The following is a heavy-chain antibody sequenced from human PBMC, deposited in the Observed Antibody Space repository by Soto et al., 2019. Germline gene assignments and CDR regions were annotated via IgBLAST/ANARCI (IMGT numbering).Heavy chain of an antibody. J-gene: IGHJ5*02. V-gene: IGHV3-9*01. CDR3: AKVVDYDYIWGSLDP. Sequence: EVQLVESGGGLVQPGRSLRLSCAASGFTFDDYAMHWVRQAPGKGLEWVSGISWNSGSIGYADSVKGRFTISRDNAKNSLYLQMNSLRAEDTALYYCAKVVDYDYIWGSLDPWGQGTLVTVSS. CDR2: ISWNSGSI. D-gene: IGHD3-16*01. CDR1: GFTFDDYA.